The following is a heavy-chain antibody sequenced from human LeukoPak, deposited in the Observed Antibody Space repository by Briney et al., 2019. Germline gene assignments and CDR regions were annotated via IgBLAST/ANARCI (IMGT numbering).Heavy chain of an antibody. V-gene: IGHV3-9*01. CDR2: ISWNSGSI. CDR1: GFTFDDYA. Sequence: RSGGSLRLSCAASGFTFDDYAMHWVRQAPGKGLEWVSGISWNSGSIGYADSVKGRFTISRDNAKNSLYLQMNSLRAEDTAVYYCARAVQFMRPAGGPLGYWGQGTLVTVSS. CDR3: ARAVQFMRPAGGPLGY. D-gene: IGHD4-23*01. J-gene: IGHJ4*02.